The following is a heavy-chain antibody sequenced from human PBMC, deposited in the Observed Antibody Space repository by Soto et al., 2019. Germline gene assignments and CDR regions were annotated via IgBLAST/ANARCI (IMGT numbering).Heavy chain of an antibody. CDR2: ISYSGAT. V-gene: IGHV4-59*01. Sequence: SETLSLTCTVSGASISGYHWSWIRQFPGKGLECLGYISYSGATNYNPSLKSRVTMSIDTSKNQFSLKLSSVTAADTAVYYCARGGGVYYFDYWGQGTLVTVSS. J-gene: IGHJ4*02. CDR3: ARGGGVYYFDY. CDR1: GASISGYH. D-gene: IGHD2-8*02.